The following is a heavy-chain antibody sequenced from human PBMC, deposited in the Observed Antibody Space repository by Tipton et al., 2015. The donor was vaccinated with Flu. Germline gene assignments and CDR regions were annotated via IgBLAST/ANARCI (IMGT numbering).Heavy chain of an antibody. CDR2: ISSSSSYI. D-gene: IGHD5-18*01. CDR3: ASSGYDRTKEARIQLWFPDY. J-gene: IGHJ4*02. CDR1: GFTFSSYS. V-gene: IGHV3-21*01. Sequence: SLRLSCAASGFTFSSYSMNWVRQAPGKGLEWVSSISSSSSYIYYADSVKGRFTISRDNAKNSLYLQMNSLRAEDTAVYYCASSGYDRTKEARIQLWFPDYWGQGTLVTVSS.